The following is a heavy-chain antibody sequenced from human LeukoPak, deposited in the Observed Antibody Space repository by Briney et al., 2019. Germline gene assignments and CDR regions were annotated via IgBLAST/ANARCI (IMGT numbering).Heavy chain of an antibody. Sequence: PGGSLRLSCAASGFSFSNYEMNWVRQAPGKGLEWVSYISSSGGTIYYADSVKGRFTISRDNAKNSLYLQMNSLRAEDTAVYYCARPLGDILTGPGYWGQGTLVTVSS. CDR3: ARPLGDILTGPGY. D-gene: IGHD3-9*01. J-gene: IGHJ4*02. CDR2: ISSSGGTI. CDR1: GFSFSNYE. V-gene: IGHV3-48*03.